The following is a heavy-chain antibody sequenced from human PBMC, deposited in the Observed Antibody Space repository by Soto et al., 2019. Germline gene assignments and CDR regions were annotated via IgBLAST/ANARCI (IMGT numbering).Heavy chain of an antibody. D-gene: IGHD3-16*02. CDR2: IKQDGSEK. J-gene: IGHJ3*02. V-gene: IGHV3-7*04. CDR3: ARDSMITFGGVIVNSGAFDI. CDR1: GFTFSSYW. Sequence: GGSLRLSCAASGFTFSSYWMSWVRQAPGKGLEWVANIKQDGSEKYYVDSVKGRFTISRDNAKNSLYLQMNSLRAEDTAVYYCARDSMITFGGVIVNSGAFDIWGQGTMVTVS.